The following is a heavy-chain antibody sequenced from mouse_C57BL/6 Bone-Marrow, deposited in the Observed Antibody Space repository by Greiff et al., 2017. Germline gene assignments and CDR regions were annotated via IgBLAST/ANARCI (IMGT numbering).Heavy chain of an antibody. V-gene: IGHV1-64*01. CDR3: ERKKNGSSYWYFDV. CDR2: IHPNSGST. D-gene: IGHD1-1*01. CDR1: GYTFTSYW. Sequence: VQLQQPGAELVKPGASVKLSCKASGYTFTSYWMHWVKQRPGQGLEWIGMIHPNSGSTNYNETFKSKATLTVDKSSSTAYMQLSSLTSEDSAVYYCERKKNGSSYWYFDVWGTGTTVTVSS. J-gene: IGHJ1*03.